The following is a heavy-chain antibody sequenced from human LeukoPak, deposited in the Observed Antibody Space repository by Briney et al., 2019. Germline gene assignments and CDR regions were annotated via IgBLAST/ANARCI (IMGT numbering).Heavy chain of an antibody. Sequence: GGSLRLSCAASGFTFSSYDMHWVRRATGKGLEWVSGIGTAGEIYYPGSVKGRFRIYRENATNSLYLQMNSLRAEDTAVYYCAKIGANVGFWGQGTLVTVSS. D-gene: IGHD4/OR15-4a*01. CDR3: AKIGANVGF. V-gene: IGHV3-13*01. CDR1: GFTFSSYD. CDR2: IGTAGEI. J-gene: IGHJ4*02.